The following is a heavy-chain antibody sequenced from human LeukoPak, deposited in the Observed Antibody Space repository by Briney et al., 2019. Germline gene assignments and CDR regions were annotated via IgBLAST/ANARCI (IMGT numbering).Heavy chain of an antibody. CDR1: GFPFSTFW. CDR3: ARDKVVGATFFDY. J-gene: IGHJ4*02. Sequence: GGSLRLSCAVSGFPFSTFWMSWVRQAPGKGPEWVANIKQDGTEIYYVDSVKGRFTISRDNAKNSLYLQMNSLRDEDTAVYYCARDKVVGATFFDYWGQGILVTVSS. V-gene: IGHV3-7*01. CDR2: IKQDGTEI. D-gene: IGHD1-26*01.